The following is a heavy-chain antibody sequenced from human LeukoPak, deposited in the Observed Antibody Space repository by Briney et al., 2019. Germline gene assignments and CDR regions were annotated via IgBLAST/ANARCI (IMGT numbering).Heavy chain of an antibody. Sequence: GESLKISCKGSGYTFSSYWIGWVRQMPGKSLEWMGIIYPGDSDTRYSPSLQGQVTISVDTSIGTAYLQWSSLKASDTAIYYCARQNDFRLDYWGQGTLVTVSS. D-gene: IGHD3-3*01. CDR2: IYPGDSDT. CDR3: ARQNDFRLDY. CDR1: GYTFSSYW. J-gene: IGHJ4*02. V-gene: IGHV5-51*01.